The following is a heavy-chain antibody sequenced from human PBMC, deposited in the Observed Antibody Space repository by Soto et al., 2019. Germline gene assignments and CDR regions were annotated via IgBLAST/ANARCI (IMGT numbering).Heavy chain of an antibody. CDR3: AKEFYYVVDP. V-gene: IGHV3-23*01. Sequence: EVQLLESGGGLVQPGGSLRLSCVGYGISFSSHTMTWVRQAPGKGLEWVSKIGPSGGPIYYAGSVKGRFTISRDNSQNTIYLQMNSLRAEDTAVYYCAKEFYYVVDPWGQGTLVTVSS. CDR1: GISFSSHT. CDR2: IGPSGGPI. D-gene: IGHD3-10*02. J-gene: IGHJ5*02.